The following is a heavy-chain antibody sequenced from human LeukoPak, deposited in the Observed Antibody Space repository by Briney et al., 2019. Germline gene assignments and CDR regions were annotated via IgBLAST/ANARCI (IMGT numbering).Heavy chain of an antibody. Sequence: GGSLTLFCAASGFTFDDYAMHWVGQAPGKGLEWVSLIRADGITTYYADSVKGRFTIPRDSSKNSLYLQMNSLKTEDSALYYCAKDYYWGQETLGSASS. CDR1: GFTFDDYA. J-gene: IGHJ4*02. V-gene: IGHV3-43*02. CDR2: IRADGITT. CDR3: AKDYY.